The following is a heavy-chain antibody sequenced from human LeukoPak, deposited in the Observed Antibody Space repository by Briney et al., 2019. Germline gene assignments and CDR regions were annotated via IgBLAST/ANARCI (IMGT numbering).Heavy chain of an antibody. Sequence: PGGSLGLSCAASGFTFSSYSMNWVRQAPGKGLEWVSYISSGSTVLYTDSVKGRFTMSRDNAKNSLYLQMNSLRAEDTAVYYCARFYPRMVAYDYWGQGTLVTVSS. CDR2: ISSGSTV. CDR3: ARFYPRMVAYDY. V-gene: IGHV3-48*04. J-gene: IGHJ4*02. D-gene: IGHD5-12*01. CDR1: GFTFSSYS.